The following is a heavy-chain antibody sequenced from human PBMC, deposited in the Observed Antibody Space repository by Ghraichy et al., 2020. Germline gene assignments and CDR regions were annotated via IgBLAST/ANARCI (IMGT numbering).Heavy chain of an antibody. Sequence: SQTLSLTCAVYGGSFSGYYWSWIRQPPGKGLEWIGEINHSGSTNYNPSLKSRVTISVDTSKNQFSLKLSSVTAADTAVYYCALLTVTTSFDYWGQGTLVTVSS. J-gene: IGHJ4*02. CDR1: GGSFSGYY. CDR3: ALLTVTTSFDY. D-gene: IGHD4-17*01. V-gene: IGHV4-34*01. CDR2: INHSGST.